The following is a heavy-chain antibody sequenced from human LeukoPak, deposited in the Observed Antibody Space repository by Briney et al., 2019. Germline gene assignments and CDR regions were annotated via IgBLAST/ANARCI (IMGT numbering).Heavy chain of an antibody. J-gene: IGHJ4*02. D-gene: IGHD3-22*01. Sequence: PSETLSLTCTVSGGSISSYYWSWLRQPAGKGLEWTGRIYTSGSTNYNPSLKSRVTMSVDTSKNQFSLKLSSVTAADTAVYYCASEQYYYDSSGYYYDYWGQGTLVTVSS. CDR2: IYTSGST. CDR1: GGSISSYY. V-gene: IGHV4-4*07. CDR3: ASEQYYYDSSGYYYDY.